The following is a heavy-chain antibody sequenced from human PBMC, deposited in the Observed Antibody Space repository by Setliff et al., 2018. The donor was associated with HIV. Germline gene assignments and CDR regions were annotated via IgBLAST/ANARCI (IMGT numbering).Heavy chain of an antibody. CDR3: ARGYYNFWSGYYDSRFPNPIDAFDI. D-gene: IGHD3-3*01. V-gene: IGHV1-18*01. Sequence: ASVKVSCKAPGYTFSSYGISWVRQAPGQGVEWMGWISAYNGNTNYAQKLQGRVTMTTDTSTSTAYMELRSLRSDDTAVYYCARGYYNFWSGYYDSRFPNPIDAFDIWGQGTMVTVS. CDR1: GYTFSSYG. J-gene: IGHJ3*02. CDR2: ISAYNGNT.